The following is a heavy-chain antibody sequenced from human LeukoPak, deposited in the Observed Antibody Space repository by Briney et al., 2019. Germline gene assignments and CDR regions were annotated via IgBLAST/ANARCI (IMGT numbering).Heavy chain of an antibody. V-gene: IGHV4-39*07. Sequence: PSETLSLTCTVSSGSISGSSYFWGWIRQPPGKGLEWIGSIYYSGSTYYNPSLKSRVTISVDTSKNQFSLKLSSVTAADTAVYYCARADVTDRRRPHFDYWGQGTLVTVSP. CDR1: SGSISGSSYF. D-gene: IGHD2/OR15-2a*01. CDR2: IYYSGST. CDR3: ARADVTDRRRPHFDY. J-gene: IGHJ4*02.